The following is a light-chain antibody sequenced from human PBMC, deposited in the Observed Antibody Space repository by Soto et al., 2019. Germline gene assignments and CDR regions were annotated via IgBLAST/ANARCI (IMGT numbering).Light chain of an antibody. V-gene: IGLV1-40*01. CDR3: QSYDSSLSGSYV. J-gene: IGLJ1*01. Sequence: QSALTQPPSVSGAPGQRVTISCTGISSNIGAGYDVHWYQQLPGTAPKLLIYGNSNRPSGVPDRFSGSKSGTSASLAITGLQAEDEADYYCQSYDSSLSGSYVFGTGTKVTV. CDR2: GNS. CDR1: SSNIGAGYD.